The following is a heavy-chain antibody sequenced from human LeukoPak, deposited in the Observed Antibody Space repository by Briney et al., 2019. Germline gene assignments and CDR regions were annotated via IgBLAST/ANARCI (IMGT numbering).Heavy chain of an antibody. CDR2: IKQDGSEK. CDR3: ARGGGNVFDY. CDR1: GFTFSNYW. D-gene: IGHD3-16*01. J-gene: IGHJ4*02. V-gene: IGHV3-7*05. Sequence: GGSLRLSCAASGFTFSNYWMSWVRQAPGKGLEWVANIKQDGSEKNYVVSVEGRFTISRDNAKNSLYLQMNSLRAEDTAVYYCARGGGNVFDYWGQGTLVTVSS.